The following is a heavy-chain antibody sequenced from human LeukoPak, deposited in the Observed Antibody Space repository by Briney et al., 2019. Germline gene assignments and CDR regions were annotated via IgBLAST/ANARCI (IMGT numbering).Heavy chain of an antibody. CDR2: IIPILGIT. CDR1: GGTFSTYA. CDR3: ASGRLVRAFDI. Sequence: ASVTVSCKASGGTFSTYAISWVRQAPGQGLEWMGRIIPILGITNFAQKFQGRVTITADKSTSTAYMELSGLRSEDTAVYYCASGRLVRAFDIWGQGTMVSVSS. J-gene: IGHJ3*02. D-gene: IGHD5-12*01. V-gene: IGHV1-69*04.